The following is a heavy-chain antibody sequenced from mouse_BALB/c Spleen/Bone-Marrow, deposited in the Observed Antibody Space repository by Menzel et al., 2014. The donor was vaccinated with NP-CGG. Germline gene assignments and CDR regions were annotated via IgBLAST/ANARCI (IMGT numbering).Heavy chain of an antibody. CDR2: INPSSGYT. V-gene: IGHV1-4*01. CDR1: GYTFTDYT. CDR3: VRFGRWDGFAY. D-gene: IGHD2-12*01. J-gene: IGHJ3*01. Sequence: QVQLQQSGAELAKPGASVKLSCKASGYTFTDYTMHWVKQRHGQGLEWIGYINPSSGYTNYNQKFKDKATLTADKSSSSVYMQRSTPETYAPSVYDAVRFGRWDGFAYCGQGTPRTVSA.